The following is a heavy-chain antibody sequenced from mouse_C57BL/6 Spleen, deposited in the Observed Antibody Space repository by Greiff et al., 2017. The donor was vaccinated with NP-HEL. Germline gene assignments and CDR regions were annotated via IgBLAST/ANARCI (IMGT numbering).Heavy chain of an antibody. V-gene: IGHV14-4*01. CDR3: TTGIYYDYDEKDY. CDR2: IDPENGDT. CDR1: GFNIKDDY. D-gene: IGHD2-4*01. Sequence: EVKVEESGAELVRPGASVKLSCTASGFNIKDDYMHWVKQRPEQGLEWIGWIDPENGDTEYASKFQGKATITADTSSNTAYLQLSSLTSEDTAVDYCTTGIYYDYDEKDYWGQGTTLTVSS. J-gene: IGHJ2*01.